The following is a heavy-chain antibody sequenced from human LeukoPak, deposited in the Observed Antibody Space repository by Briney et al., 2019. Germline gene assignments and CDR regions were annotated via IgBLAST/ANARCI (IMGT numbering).Heavy chain of an antibody. D-gene: IGHD6-19*01. CDR3: AKSQAGPPNYYFAN. V-gene: IGHV3-66*01. J-gene: IGHJ4*02. CDR1: GFTVSDIY. CDR2: IYSGDYPNA. Sequence: HPGGSLRLSCAASGFTVSDIYMTWVRQAPGKGLEWVAVIYSGDYPNAYAADSVKGRFTISRHISKNTLNLQMNSLKAEDTAVYYCAKSQAGPPNYYFANWGPGTLVSVSS.